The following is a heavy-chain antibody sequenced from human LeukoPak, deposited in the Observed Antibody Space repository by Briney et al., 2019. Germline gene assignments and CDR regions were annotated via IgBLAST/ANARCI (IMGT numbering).Heavy chain of an antibody. V-gene: IGHV4-59*01. CDR1: GGSISSYY. Sequence: PSETLSLTCTFSGGSISSYYWSWIRQPPGKGLEWIGYIYYSGSTNYNPSLKSRVTISVDTSKNQFSLKLSSVIAADTAVYYCARSGTHYYGSGSPYYFDYWGQGTLVTVSS. J-gene: IGHJ4*02. CDR3: ARSGTHYYGSGSPYYFDY. D-gene: IGHD3-10*01. CDR2: IYYSGST.